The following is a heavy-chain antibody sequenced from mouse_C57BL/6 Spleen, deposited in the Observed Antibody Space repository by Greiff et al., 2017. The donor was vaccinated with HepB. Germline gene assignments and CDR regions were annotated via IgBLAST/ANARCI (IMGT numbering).Heavy chain of an antibody. J-gene: IGHJ3*01. V-gene: IGHV1-50*01. CDR3: ARKDYCGVGAY. D-gene: IGHD1-1*01. CDR1: GYTFTSYW. Sequence: QVQLQQPGAELVKPGASVKLSCKASGYTFTSYWMPWVKQRPGQGLEWIGEIDPADSYTNYNQKFKGKATLTVDTSSSTAYMQLSSLTSEDSAVYDGARKDYCGVGAYWGQGTLVTVSA. CDR2: IDPADSYT.